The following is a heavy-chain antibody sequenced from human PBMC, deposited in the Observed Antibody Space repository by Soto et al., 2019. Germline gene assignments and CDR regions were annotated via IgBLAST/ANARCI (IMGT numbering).Heavy chain of an antibody. CDR1: GGSINSYY. D-gene: IGHD3-10*01. Sequence: QVQLQESGPGLVKPSETLSLSCTVSGGSINSYYWSWIRQSPGKRMEWIGYVHHSWGSSYNPSLQSRGAISLDTSKSQFSLKVTSVTATDTAGYYCARQGFGPLHGLVDVWGQGTTVTVSS. V-gene: IGHV4-59*08. CDR2: VHHSWGS. CDR3: ARQGFGPLHGLVDV. J-gene: IGHJ6*02.